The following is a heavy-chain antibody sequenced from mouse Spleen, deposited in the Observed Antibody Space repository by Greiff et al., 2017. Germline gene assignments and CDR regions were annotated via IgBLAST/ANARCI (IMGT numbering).Heavy chain of an antibody. CDR1: GFNIKDDY. Sequence: EVQLQQSGAELVRPGASVKLSCTASGFNIKDDYMHWVKQRPEQGLEWIGWIDPENGDTEYASKFQGKATITADTSSNTAYLQLSSLTSEDTAVYYCTTIYGNDFDYWGQGTTLTVSS. V-gene: IGHV14-4*01. D-gene: IGHD2-1*01. CDR2: IDPENGDT. CDR3: TTIYGNDFDY. J-gene: IGHJ2*01.